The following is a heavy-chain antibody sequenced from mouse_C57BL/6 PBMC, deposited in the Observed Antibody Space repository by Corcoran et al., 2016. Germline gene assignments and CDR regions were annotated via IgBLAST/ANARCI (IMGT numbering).Heavy chain of an antibody. D-gene: IGHD1-1*01. CDR3: ARGITTRYFDV. V-gene: IGHV3-6*01. CDR2: ISYDGSN. Sequence: DGQLQESGPGLVKPSQSLSLTCSVTGYSITSGYYWNWIRQFPGNKLEWMGYISYDGSNNYNPSLKNRISITRDTSKNQFFLKLNSVTTEDTATYYCARGITTRYFDVWGTGTTVTVSS. CDR1: GYSITSGYY. J-gene: IGHJ1*03.